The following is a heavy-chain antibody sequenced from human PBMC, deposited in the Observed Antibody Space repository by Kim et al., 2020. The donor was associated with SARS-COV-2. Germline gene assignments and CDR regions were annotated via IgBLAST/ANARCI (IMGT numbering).Heavy chain of an antibody. Sequence: GGSLRLSCAASGFTFDDYTMHWVRQAPGKGLEWVSLISWDGGSTYYADSVKGRFTISRDNSKNSLYLQMNSLRTEDTALYYCAKEVTPVVDEDGMDVWGQGTTVTVSS. CDR2: ISWDGGST. CDR3: AKEVTPVVDEDGMDV. D-gene: IGHD2-8*02. J-gene: IGHJ6*02. CDR1: GFTFDDYT. V-gene: IGHV3-43*01.